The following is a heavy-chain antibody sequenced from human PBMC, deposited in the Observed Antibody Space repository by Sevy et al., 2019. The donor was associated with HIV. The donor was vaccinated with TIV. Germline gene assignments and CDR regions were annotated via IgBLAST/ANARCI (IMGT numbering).Heavy chain of an antibody. V-gene: IGHV3-15*01. D-gene: IGHD2-8*02. Sequence: GGSLRLSCAASGFTFSHAWMSWVRQAPGKGLEWVGRIKSKPDGGTTDYAAPVKGRFTISRDDSKNTLCLQMNSLKTEDTAVYYCRTDPIIVLLVTDGMDVWGQGTTVTVSS. CDR1: GFTFSHAW. CDR3: RTDPIIVLLVTDGMDV. J-gene: IGHJ6*02. CDR2: IKSKPDGGTT.